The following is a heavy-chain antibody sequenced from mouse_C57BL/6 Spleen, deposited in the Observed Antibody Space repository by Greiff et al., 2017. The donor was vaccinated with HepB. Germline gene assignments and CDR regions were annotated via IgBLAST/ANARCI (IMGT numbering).Heavy chain of an antibody. V-gene: IGHV1-18*01. D-gene: IGHD2-4*01. CDR1: GYTFTDYN. CDR3: ARGDYLAY. J-gene: IGHJ3*01. CDR2: INPNNGGT. Sequence: EVQLVESGPELVKPGASVKIPCKASGYTFTDYNMDWVKQSHGKSLEWIGDINPNNGGTIYNQKFKGKATLTVDKSSSTAYMELRSLTSEDTAVYYCARGDYLAYWGQGTLVTVSA.